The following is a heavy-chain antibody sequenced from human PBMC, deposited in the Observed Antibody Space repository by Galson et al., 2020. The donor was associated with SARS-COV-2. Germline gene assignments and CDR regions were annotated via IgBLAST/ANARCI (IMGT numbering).Heavy chain of an antibody. CDR2: IYSGGST. J-gene: IGHJ4*02. D-gene: IGHD1-26*01. V-gene: IGHV3-66*01. CDR1: GFTVSSNY. Sequence: GFTVSSNYMSWVRQAPGKGLEWVSVIYSGGSTYYADSVKGRFTISRDNSKNTLYLQMNSLRAEDTAVYYCASGMGATDDYWGQGTLVTVSS. CDR3: ASGMGATDDY.